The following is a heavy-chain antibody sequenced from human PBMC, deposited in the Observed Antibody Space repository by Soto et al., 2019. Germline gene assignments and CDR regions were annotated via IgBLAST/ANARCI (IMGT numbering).Heavy chain of an antibody. CDR2: INPSGGST. CDR1: GYTFTSYY. Sequence: ASVKVSCKASGYTFTSYYMHWVRQAPGQGLEWMGIINPSGGSTSYAQKFQGRVTMTRDTSTSTVYMELSSLRSEDTAVYYCARVGNAYYHDSSGGVYFDYWGQGTLVTVSS. V-gene: IGHV1-46*01. D-gene: IGHD3-22*01. CDR3: ARVGNAYYHDSSGGVYFDY. J-gene: IGHJ4*02.